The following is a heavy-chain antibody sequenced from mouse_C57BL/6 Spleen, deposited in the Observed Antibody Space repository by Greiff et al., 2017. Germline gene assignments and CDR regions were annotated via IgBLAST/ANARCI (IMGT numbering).Heavy chain of an antibody. CDR1: GYTFTNYW. V-gene: IGHV1-63*01. D-gene: IGHD2-3*01. J-gene: IGHJ3*01. CDR2: IYPGGGYT. CDR3: ARNADGYYGFAY. Sequence: VQLQESGAELVRPGTSVKMSCKASGYTFTNYWIGWAKQRPGHGLEWIGDIYPGGGYTNYNEKFKGKATLTADKSSSTAYMQFSSLTSEDSAIYYCARNADGYYGFAYWGQGTLVTVSA.